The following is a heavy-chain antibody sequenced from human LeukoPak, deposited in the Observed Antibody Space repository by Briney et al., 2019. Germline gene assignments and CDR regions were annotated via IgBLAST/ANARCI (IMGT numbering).Heavy chain of an antibody. CDR2: INHSGST. D-gene: IGHD3-10*01. V-gene: IGHV4-39*07. CDR3: ASLKGSSGSYPGVDY. CDR1: GGSISSSSYY. J-gene: IGHJ4*02. Sequence: SETLSLTCTVSGGSISSSSYYWGWIRQPPGKGLEWIGEINHSGSTNYNPSLKSRVTISVDTSKNQFSLKLSSVTAADTAVYYCASLKGSSGSYPGVDYWGQGTLVTVSS.